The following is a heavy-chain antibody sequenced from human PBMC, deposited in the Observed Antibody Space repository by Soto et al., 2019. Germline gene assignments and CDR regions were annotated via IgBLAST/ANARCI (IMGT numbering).Heavy chain of an antibody. D-gene: IGHD3-16*02. CDR3: AKEDYDYVWGSYRYSPHFDY. J-gene: IGHJ4*02. Sequence: PGGSLRLSCAASGFTFSSYGMHWVRQAPGKGLEWVAVISYDGSNKYYADSVKGRFTISRDNSKNTLYLQMNSLRAEDTAVYYCAKEDYDYVWGSYRYSPHFDYWGQGTLVTVSS. V-gene: IGHV3-30*18. CDR2: ISYDGSNK. CDR1: GFTFSSYG.